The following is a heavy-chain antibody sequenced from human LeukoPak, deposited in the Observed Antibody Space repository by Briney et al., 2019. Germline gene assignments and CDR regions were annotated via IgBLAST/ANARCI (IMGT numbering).Heavy chain of an antibody. D-gene: IGHD5-24*01. V-gene: IGHV1-2*02. J-gene: IGHJ4*02. CDR1: GYTLTELS. Sequence: ASVKVSCKASGYTLTELSMHWVRQAPGKGLEWMGWTNPNTGATNYAQKFQGRVTMTRDTSISTAYMDLSRLTSDDTAVYYCARGAEYAMPTIYFDYWGQGTLVTVSS. CDR3: ARGAEYAMPTIYFDY. CDR2: TNPNTGAT.